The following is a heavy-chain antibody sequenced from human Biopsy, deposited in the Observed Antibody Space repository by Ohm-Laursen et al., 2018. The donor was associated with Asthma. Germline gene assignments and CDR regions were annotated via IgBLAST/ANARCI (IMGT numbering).Heavy chain of an antibody. D-gene: IGHD6-6*01. CDR3: ARKIAARGGMGV. Sequence: RSLRLSCAASGFTFDDYAMHWVRQAPGKGLEWVSGVSWNSGSIDYADSVKGRFTISRDSSKNTLYLQMNSLRAEDTAVYYCARKIAARGGMGVWGQGTTVTVSS. CDR1: GFTFDDYA. V-gene: IGHV3-9*01. CDR2: VSWNSGSI. J-gene: IGHJ6*02.